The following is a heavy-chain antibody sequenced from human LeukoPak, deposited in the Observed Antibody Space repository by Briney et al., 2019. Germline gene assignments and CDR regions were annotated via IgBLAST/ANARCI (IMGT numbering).Heavy chain of an antibody. CDR3: AKMNTDSSGYHGPERYPDY. D-gene: IGHD3-22*01. CDR2: ISGSGGST. V-gene: IGHV3-23*01. CDR1: GFTFSSYA. J-gene: IGHJ4*02. Sequence: PGGSLRLSCAASGFTFSSYAMSWVRQAPGKGLEWVSAISGSGGSTYYADSVKGRFTISRDNSKNTLYLQMNSLRAEDTAVYYCAKMNTDSSGYHGPERYPDYWGQGTLVTVSS.